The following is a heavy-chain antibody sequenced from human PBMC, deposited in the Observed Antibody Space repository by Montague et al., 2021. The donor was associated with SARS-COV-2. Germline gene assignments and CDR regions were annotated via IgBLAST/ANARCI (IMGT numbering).Heavy chain of an antibody. CDR3: AREVSGSYYNGWFDS. Sequence: SETLSLTCTVSGGSISSYYWCWIWQPQGKGLERIWYIYYSESTNYNPSLNSRVAISVYTAKYQFSLTLSSVTAADTAVSYCAREVSGSYYNGWFDSWGQGTLVTVSS. V-gene: IGHV4-59*01. CDR2: IYYSEST. D-gene: IGHD3-10*01. J-gene: IGHJ5*01. CDR1: GGSISSYY.